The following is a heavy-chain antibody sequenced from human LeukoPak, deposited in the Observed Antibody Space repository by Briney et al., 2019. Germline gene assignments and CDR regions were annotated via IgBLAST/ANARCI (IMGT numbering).Heavy chain of an antibody. V-gene: IGHV5-51*01. Sequence: GESLKISCKGSGYRFTSYWIGWVRQMPGKGLEWMAIIYPGDSTTRYSPSLQGQVTISADKSISTAYLQWSGLKAPDTAMYYWAGHGTAMVPPYYYCGMDVWGQGTTVTVSS. CDR1: GYRFTSYW. CDR2: IYPGDSTT. D-gene: IGHD5-18*01. J-gene: IGHJ6*02. CDR3: AGHGTAMVPPYYYCGMDV.